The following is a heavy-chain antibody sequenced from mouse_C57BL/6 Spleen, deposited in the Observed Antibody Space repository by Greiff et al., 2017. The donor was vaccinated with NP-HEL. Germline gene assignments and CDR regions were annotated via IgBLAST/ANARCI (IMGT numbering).Heavy chain of an antibody. J-gene: IGHJ2*01. V-gene: IGHV1-59*01. CDR1: GYTFTSYW. Sequence: VQLQQSGAELVRPGTSVKLSCKASGYTFTSYWMHWVKQRPGQGLEWIGVIDPSDSYTNYNQKFKGKATLTVDTSSSTAYMQLSSLTSEDSAVYYCARSRYYFDYWGQCTTLTVSS. CDR3: ARSRYYFDY. CDR2: IDPSDSYT.